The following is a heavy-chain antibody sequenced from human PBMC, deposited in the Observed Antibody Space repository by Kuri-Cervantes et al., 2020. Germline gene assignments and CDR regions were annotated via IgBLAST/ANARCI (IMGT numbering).Heavy chain of an antibody. V-gene: IGHV3-30*18. J-gene: IGHJ3*02. Sequence: GESLKISCAASGFTFSSYGMHWVRQAPGKGLEWVAVISYDGSNKYYADSVKGRFTISRDNSKNTLYLQMNSLRAEDTAVYYCAKVQVGATLWDALDIWGQGTMVTVSS. CDR2: ISYDGSNK. D-gene: IGHD1-26*01. CDR3: AKVQVGATLWDALDI. CDR1: GFTFSSYG.